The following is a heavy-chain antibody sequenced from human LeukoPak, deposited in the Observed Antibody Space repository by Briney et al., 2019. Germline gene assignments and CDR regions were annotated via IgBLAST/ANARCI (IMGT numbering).Heavy chain of an antibody. CDR1: GGSISSSNW. CDR2: IYHSGST. D-gene: IGHD6-6*01. J-gene: IGHJ2*01. CDR3: ARGGSSSGPPWYFDL. V-gene: IGHV4-4*02. Sequence: SGTLSLTCAVSGGSISSSNWWSWVRQPPGKGLEWIGEIYHSGSTNYNPSLKSRVTISVDKSKNQFSLKLSSVTAADTAVYYCARGGSSSGPPWYFDLWGRGTLVTVSS.